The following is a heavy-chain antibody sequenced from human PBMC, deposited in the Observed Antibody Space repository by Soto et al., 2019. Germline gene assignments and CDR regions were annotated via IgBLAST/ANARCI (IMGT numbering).Heavy chain of an antibody. V-gene: IGHV3-23*01. J-gene: IGHJ4*02. D-gene: IGHD3-3*01. CDR1: GFSFGSYA. Sequence: DVELWESGGGLVQPGGSLRPSCAAAGFSFGSYALSWVRQAPGKGLGWVSTISGSEGKTFYADSVKGRFSISRDTSQSTLYLQMNSLRADDTAIYYCARWSYLDYWGQGTRVTVSS. CDR2: ISGSEGKT. CDR3: ARWSYLDY.